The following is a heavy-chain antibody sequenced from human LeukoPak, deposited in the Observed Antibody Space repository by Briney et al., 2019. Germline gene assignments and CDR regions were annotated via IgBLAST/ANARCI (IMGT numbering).Heavy chain of an antibody. CDR1: GYTFTGYY. CDR3: AREDYDYGDRGYFDY. CDR2: INPNSGGT. V-gene: IGHV1-2*02. J-gene: IGHJ4*02. Sequence: ASVKVSCKASGYTFTGYYMHWVRQAPGQGLEWMGWINPNSGGTNYAQKFQGRVTMTRDTSISTAYMELSRLRSDDTAVYYCAREDYDYGDRGYFDYWGQGTLVTVSS. D-gene: IGHD4-17*01.